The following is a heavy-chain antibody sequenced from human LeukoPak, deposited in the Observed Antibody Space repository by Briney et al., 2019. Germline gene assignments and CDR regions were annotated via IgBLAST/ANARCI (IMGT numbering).Heavy chain of an antibody. Sequence: PSETLSLACTVSGGSINNYHWSWIRQPPGKGLEWIGYIYYTGSTIYNPSLKSRVSISVDTSKNQFSLKLSSVTAADTAVYYCARQGALGSGYFDNWGQGTLVTVSS. CDR3: ARQGALGSGYFDN. CDR2: IYYTGST. CDR1: GGSINNYH. V-gene: IGHV4-59*08. D-gene: IGHD3-10*01. J-gene: IGHJ4*02.